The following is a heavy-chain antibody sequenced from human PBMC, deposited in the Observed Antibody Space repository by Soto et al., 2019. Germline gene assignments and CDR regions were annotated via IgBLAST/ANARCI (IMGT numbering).Heavy chain of an antibody. J-gene: IGHJ4*02. V-gene: IGHV3-48*03. CDR1: GFSFSNYE. CDR2: ISSSGSTI. Sequence: EVQLVESGGALVQPGGSLRLSCAGSGFSFSNYEMNWVRQAPGKGLEWVSYISSSGSTIHYADSVKGRFTISRDNAKNSLYLQMNSLRAEDTAVYYCAKGGGIQLWLRYYFDYWGQGTLVTVSS. CDR3: AKGGGIQLWLRYYFDY. D-gene: IGHD5-18*01.